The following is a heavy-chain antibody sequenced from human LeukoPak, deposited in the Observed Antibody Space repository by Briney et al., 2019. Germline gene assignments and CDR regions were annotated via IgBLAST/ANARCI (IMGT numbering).Heavy chain of an antibody. Sequence: GGSLRLSCAASGFTFSSYAMSWVRQAPGKGLEWVSVIYSGGSTYYADSVKGRFTISRDNSKNTLYLQMNSLRAEDTAVYYCARDDIKADAFDIWGQGTMDTVSS. J-gene: IGHJ3*02. V-gene: IGHV3-53*01. CDR3: ARDDIKADAFDI. CDR2: IYSGGST. D-gene: IGHD2-15*01. CDR1: GFTFSSYA.